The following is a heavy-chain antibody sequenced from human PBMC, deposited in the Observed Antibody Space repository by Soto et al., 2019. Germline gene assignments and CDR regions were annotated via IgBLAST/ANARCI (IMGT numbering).Heavy chain of an antibody. CDR1: GFTFTSYT. J-gene: IGHJ4*02. CDR2: FWYDASGQ. V-gene: IGHV3-33*01. Sequence: QVQLVESGGGVVQPGGSLRLSCATSGFTFTSYTMHWVRQAPGKGLEWVATFWYDASGQKYADSVKGRFTISRNPSTSTLYLHMDSLRPEDTALYYCAFGSWNQYYFDYWGQEILVTVSS. D-gene: IGHD6-13*01. CDR3: AFGSWNQYYFDY.